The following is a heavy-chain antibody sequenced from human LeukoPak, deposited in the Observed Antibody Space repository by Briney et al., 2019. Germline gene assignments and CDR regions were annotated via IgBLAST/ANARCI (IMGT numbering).Heavy chain of an antibody. Sequence: GGSLRLSCAASGFTFSSYSMNWVRQAPGKGLEWVSSISSSSSYIYYADSVKGRFTISRDNAKNSLYLQMNSLRAEDTAVYYCARNYDSSRYYPPYYYYMDVWGKGTTVTVSS. D-gene: IGHD3-22*01. J-gene: IGHJ6*03. V-gene: IGHV3-21*01. CDR1: GFTFSSYS. CDR3: ARNYDSSRYYPPYYYYMDV. CDR2: ISSSSSYI.